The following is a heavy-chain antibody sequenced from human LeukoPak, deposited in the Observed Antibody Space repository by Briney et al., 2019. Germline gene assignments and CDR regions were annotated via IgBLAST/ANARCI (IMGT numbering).Heavy chain of an antibody. Sequence: SETLSLTCAVYGGSFSGYYWSWIRQPPGKGLEWIGEINHSGSTNYNPSLKSRVTISVDTSKNQFSLKLSSVTAADTAVYYCARGVLDYYGSGSLNWFDPWGQGTLVTVSS. CDR2: INHSGST. J-gene: IGHJ5*02. CDR3: ARGVLDYYGSGSLNWFDP. D-gene: IGHD3-10*01. V-gene: IGHV4-34*01. CDR1: GGSFSGYY.